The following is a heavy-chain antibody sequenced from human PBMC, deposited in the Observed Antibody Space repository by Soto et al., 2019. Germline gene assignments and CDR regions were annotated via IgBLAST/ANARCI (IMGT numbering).Heavy chain of an antibody. CDR3: AGEAVVVPAAIHAFDI. CDR2: IWYDGSNK. V-gene: IGHV3-33*08. Sequence: GGSLRLSCAASGFTFSSYGMHWVRQAPGKGLEWVAVIWYDGSNKYYADSVKGRFTISRDNSKNTLYLQMNSLRAEDTAVYYCAGEAVVVPAAIHAFDIWGQGTMVTVSS. J-gene: IGHJ3*02. CDR1: GFTFSSYG. D-gene: IGHD2-2*01.